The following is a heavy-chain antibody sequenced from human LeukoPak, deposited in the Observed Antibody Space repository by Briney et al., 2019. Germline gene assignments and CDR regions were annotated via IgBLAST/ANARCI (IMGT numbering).Heavy chain of an antibody. V-gene: IGHV3-23*01. CDR1: GFTLSSYA. J-gene: IGHJ5*02. D-gene: IGHD5-12*01. Sequence: GGSLRLSCAASGFTLSSYAMSWVRQAPGKGLEWVSAISGSGGSTYYADSVKGRFTISRDNSKSTLYLQMNSLRAEDTAVYYCAKAPHIVATLNWFDPWGQGTLVTVSS. CDR3: AKAPHIVATLNWFDP. CDR2: ISGSGGST.